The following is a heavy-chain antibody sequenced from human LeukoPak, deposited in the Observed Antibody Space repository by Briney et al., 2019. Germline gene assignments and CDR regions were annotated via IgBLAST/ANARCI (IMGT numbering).Heavy chain of an antibody. CDR2: IYSGGST. J-gene: IGHJ6*02. D-gene: IGHD3-10*01. V-gene: IGHV3-53*01. CDR1: GFTVSSNY. CDR3: ARDLGEGFGEPSSYYYYGMDV. Sequence: GGSLRLSCAASGFTVSSNYMSWVRQAPGKGLEWVSVIYSGGSTYYADSVKGRFTISRDNSKNTLYLQMNSLRAEDTAVYYCARDLGEGFGEPSSYYYYGMDVWGQGTTVTVSS.